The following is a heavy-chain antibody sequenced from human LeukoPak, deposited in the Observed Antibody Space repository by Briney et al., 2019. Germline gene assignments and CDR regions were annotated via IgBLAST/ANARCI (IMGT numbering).Heavy chain of an antibody. Sequence: GGSLRLSCAASGFTFSDYYMSWVRQAPGKGLEWVSYISSSGSTIYYADSVKGRFTISRDNSKNILYLQMNSLTVEDTAVYYCALDCCTGSRFDHWGQGTLVTVSS. CDR2: ISSSGSTI. CDR3: ALDCCTGSRFDH. D-gene: IGHD2-8*02. V-gene: IGHV3-11*01. J-gene: IGHJ4*02. CDR1: GFTFSDYY.